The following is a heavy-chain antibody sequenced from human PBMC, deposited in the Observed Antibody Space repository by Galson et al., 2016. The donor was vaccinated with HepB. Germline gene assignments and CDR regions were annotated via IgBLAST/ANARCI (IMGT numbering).Heavy chain of an antibody. CDR3: AKDRLSGHGDYSWGIFDI. J-gene: IGHJ3*02. D-gene: IGHD4-17*01. CDR2: ISSSGGTI. CDR1: GFTFISYN. Sequence: SLRLSCAASGFTFISYNMNWVRQAPGKGLEWISYISSSGGTIYYADSVKGRFTISRDNAKNTLYLQMNSLRAEDTAVYYCAKDRLSGHGDYSWGIFDIWGRGTEVTVSS. V-gene: IGHV3-48*01.